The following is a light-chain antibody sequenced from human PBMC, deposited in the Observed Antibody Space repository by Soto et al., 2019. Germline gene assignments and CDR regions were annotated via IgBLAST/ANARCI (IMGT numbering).Light chain of an antibody. J-gene: IGLJ3*02. V-gene: IGLV1-47*01. CDR1: SSNIGSNY. CDR3: AAWDDTLSGSVVM. Sequence: QSVLTQTPSTSGTPGQRVTISCSGTSSNIGSNYVYWYQQVPGRAPKLLIYRDNQRPSGVPDRFTGSKSGTSAALTISGLRSEDEADYYCAAWDDTLSGSVVMFGGGTKLTVL. CDR2: RDN.